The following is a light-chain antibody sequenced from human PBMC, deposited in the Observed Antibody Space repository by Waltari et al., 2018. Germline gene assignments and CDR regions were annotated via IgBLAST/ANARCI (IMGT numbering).Light chain of an antibody. J-gene: IGKJ3*01. CDR1: QYVARW. CDR2: AAS. CDR3: QQANSFPPT. V-gene: IGKV1D-12*01. Sequence: TCRASQYVARWLAWYQQKPGKAPNLLIYAASSLHSGVPSRFSGSGSGTDFTLTISSLQPDDFATYYCQQANSFPPTFGPGTTVDIK.